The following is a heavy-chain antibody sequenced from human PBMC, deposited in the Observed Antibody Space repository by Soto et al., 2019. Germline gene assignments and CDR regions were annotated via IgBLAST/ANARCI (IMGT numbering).Heavy chain of an antibody. CDR2: INRHGDST. CDR3: ARDHRWGYEYGDYGDS. D-gene: IGHD4-17*01. CDR1: GFGFDEYG. J-gene: IGHJ4*02. Sequence: EVSLVESGGGVVRPGGSLRLSCAASGFGFDEYGMSWVRQGPGKGLEWVSGINRHGDSTGYADSVKGRFTISRDNAKNSLYLQMNGLRAEDTAFYYCARDHRWGYEYGDYGDSWGQGTLFTVSS. V-gene: IGHV3-20*04.